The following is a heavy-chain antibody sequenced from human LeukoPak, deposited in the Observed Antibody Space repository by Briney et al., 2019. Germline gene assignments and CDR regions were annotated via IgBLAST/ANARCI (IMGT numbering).Heavy chain of an antibody. CDR2: ISSSSSYI. V-gene: IGHV3-21*01. CDR3: ARDRQKATYGDYQDWFDP. Sequence: GGSLRLSCAASVFTFSSYSMNWVRQAPGKGLEWVSSISSSSSYIYYADSVKGRFTISRDNAKNSLYLQMNSLRAEDTAVYYCARDRQKATYGDYQDWFDPWGQGTLVTVSS. D-gene: IGHD4-17*01. CDR1: VFTFSSYS. J-gene: IGHJ5*02.